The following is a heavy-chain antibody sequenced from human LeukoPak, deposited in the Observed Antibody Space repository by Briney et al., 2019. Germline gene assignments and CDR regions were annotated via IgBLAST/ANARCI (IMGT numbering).Heavy chain of an antibody. J-gene: IGHJ4*02. CDR3: ARSRIVRYYFDY. Sequence: PSETLSLTCTVYGGSFSGYYWSWIRQPPGKGLEWIGEINHSGSTNYNPSLKSRVTISVDTSKNQFSLKLSSVTAADTAVYYCARSRIVRYYFDYWGQGTLVTVSS. V-gene: IGHV4-34*01. D-gene: IGHD2-21*01. CDR1: GGSFSGYY. CDR2: INHSGST.